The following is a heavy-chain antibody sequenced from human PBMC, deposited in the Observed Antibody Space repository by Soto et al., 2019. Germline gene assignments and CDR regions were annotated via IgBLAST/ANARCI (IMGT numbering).Heavy chain of an antibody. CDR3: ARGDYDFWSGYYSTLNNWFDP. J-gene: IGHJ5*02. CDR2: MNPNSGNT. CDR1: GYTFTSYD. D-gene: IGHD3-3*01. Sequence: QVQLVQSGAEVKKPGASVKVSCKASGYTFTSYDINWMRQATGQGLEWMGWMNPNSGNTGYAQKFQGRVTMTRNTSISTAYMELSSLRSEDTAVYYCARGDYDFWSGYYSTLNNWFDPWGQGTLVTVSS. V-gene: IGHV1-8*01.